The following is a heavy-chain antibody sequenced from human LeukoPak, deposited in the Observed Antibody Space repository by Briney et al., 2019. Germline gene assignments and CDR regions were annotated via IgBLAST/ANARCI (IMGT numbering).Heavy chain of an antibody. CDR3: ARAAGRDTTSGLDIDY. CDR1: GGSISNYY. CDR2: ISTSGSA. Sequence: SETLSLTCTVSGGSISNYYWNWIRQPAGKGLEWIGRISTSGSAKYNPSLKSRVIVSVNTSKNQFSLKLSSVTAADTAVYYCARAAGRDTTSGLDIDYWGQGTLVTVSS. J-gene: IGHJ4*02. D-gene: IGHD1-26*01. V-gene: IGHV4-4*07.